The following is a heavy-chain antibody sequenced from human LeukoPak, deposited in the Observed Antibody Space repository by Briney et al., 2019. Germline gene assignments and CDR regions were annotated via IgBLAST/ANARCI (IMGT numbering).Heavy chain of an antibody. CDR3: AKWGGGSGSYPYGMDV. D-gene: IGHD3-10*01. J-gene: IGHJ6*02. CDR1: GFTFSSYG. V-gene: IGHV3-30*18. CDR2: ISYDGSNK. Sequence: GGSLRLSCAASGFTFSSYGMHWVRQAPGKGLEWVAVISYDGSNKYYADSVKGRFTISRDNSKNTLYLQMNSLRAEDTAVYYCAKWGGGSGSYPYGMDVWGQGTTVTVSS.